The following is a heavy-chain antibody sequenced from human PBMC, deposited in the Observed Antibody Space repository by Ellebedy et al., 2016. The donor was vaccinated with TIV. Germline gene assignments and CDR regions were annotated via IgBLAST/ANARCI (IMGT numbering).Heavy chain of an antibody. V-gene: IGHV3-23*01. CDR3: ARDAADSGGKFDY. J-gene: IGHJ4*02. Sequence: GESLKISCAASGFTFSSHAMSWVRQAPGTGLEWVSSITESGGNTYYADSVKGRFTISRDNSKVTLFLPMNSLRAEDTAVYYCARDAADSGGKFDYWGQGALVTVSS. D-gene: IGHD4-23*01. CDR2: ITESGGNT. CDR1: GFTFSSHA.